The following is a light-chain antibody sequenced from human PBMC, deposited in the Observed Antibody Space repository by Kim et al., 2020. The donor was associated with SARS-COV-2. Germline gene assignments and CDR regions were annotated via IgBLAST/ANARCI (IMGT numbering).Light chain of an antibody. CDR2: KTS. CDR1: QSISNW. Sequence: LSASVGDRVPITCRPSQSISNWLAGYQQNPGKAPKLLIYKTSTLESGVPSRFSGSGSETEFTLTISTLQPDDFATYYCQQYNSYSTFGGGTKLEI. V-gene: IGKV1-5*03. CDR3: QQYNSYST. J-gene: IGKJ4*01.